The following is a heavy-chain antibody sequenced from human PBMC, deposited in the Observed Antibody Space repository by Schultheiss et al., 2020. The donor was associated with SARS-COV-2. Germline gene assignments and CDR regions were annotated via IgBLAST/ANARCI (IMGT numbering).Heavy chain of an antibody. Sequence: GGSLRLSCAASGFTFSNYWMSWVRQAPGKGLEWVSAISGSGGSTYYADSVKGRFTISRDNSKNTLYLQMNSLRAEDTAVYYCAKGGAMSKTPPWHWGQGTLVTVSS. V-gene: IGHV3-23*01. CDR1: GFTFSNYW. CDR2: ISGSGGST. J-gene: IGHJ1*01. CDR3: AKGGAMSKTPPWH. D-gene: IGHD2-2*01.